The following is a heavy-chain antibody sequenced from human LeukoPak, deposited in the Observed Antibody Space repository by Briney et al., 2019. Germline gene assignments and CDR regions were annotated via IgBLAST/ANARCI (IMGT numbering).Heavy chain of an antibody. CDR2: ISGSGGST. D-gene: IGHD1-26*01. V-gene: IGHV3-23*01. J-gene: IGHJ4*02. CDR1: GFTFSSYG. Sequence: GGSLRLSCAASGFTFSSYGMHWVRQAPGKGLEWVSAISGSGGSTYYADSVKGRFTISRDNSKNTLYLQMNSLRAEDTAVYYCAKAGGSYAHFDYWGQGTLVTVSS. CDR3: AKAGGSYAHFDY.